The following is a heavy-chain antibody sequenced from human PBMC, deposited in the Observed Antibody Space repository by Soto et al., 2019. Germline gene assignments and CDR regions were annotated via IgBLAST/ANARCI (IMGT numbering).Heavy chain of an antibody. CDR1: GFTFSSYW. CDR2: IKQDGSEK. CDR3: ARVFLGSSWYAEYFQH. Sequence: GGSLRLSCAASGFTFSSYWMSWVRQAPGKGLEWVANIKQDGSEKYYVDSVKGRFTISRDNAKNSLYLQMNSLRAEDTAVYYCARVFLGSSWYAEYFQHWGQGTLVTVSS. V-gene: IGHV3-7*01. D-gene: IGHD6-13*01. J-gene: IGHJ1*01.